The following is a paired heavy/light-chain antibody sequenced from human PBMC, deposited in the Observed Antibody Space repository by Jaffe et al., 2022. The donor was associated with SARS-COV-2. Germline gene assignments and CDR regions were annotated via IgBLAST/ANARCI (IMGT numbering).Light chain of an antibody. CDR1: QGVSSY. Sequence: AIQMTQSPSSFSASTGDRVTLTCRASQGVSSYLAWYQQKPGKAPKLLIYAASTLQSGVPSRFSGSGSGTDFTLTISCLQSEDFATYYCQQYYSYPLTFGQGTKVEIK. V-gene: IGKV1-8*01. J-gene: IGKJ1*01. CDR2: AAS. CDR3: QQYYSYPLT.
Heavy chain of an antibody. CDR2: ISGSGATT. J-gene: IGHJ4*02. Sequence: EVQLLESGGDLVQPGGSLRLACAASGITFSSYAMNWVRQAPGKGLEWVSAISGSGATTYYADSVKGRFTISRDSSKNTLFLQMNSLRAEDTAVYYCGTRNRESGPTDHWGQGTLVTVSS. V-gene: IGHV3-23*01. CDR1: GITFSSYA. D-gene: IGHD3-3*01. CDR3: GTRNRESGPTDH.